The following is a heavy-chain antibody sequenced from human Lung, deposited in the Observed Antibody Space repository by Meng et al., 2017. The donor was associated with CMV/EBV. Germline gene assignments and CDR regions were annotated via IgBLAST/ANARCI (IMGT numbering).Heavy chain of an antibody. CDR2: IQKDGGEK. Sequence: GGSXRLXCAASGFTFSDYWMSWVRQTPGKGLEWVANIQKDGGEKYYVDSVKGRFTISRDNAKNSVYLQINNLRADDTAVYYCARDPDYADVLDHWGQGTLVTVSS. CDR1: GFTFSDYW. J-gene: IGHJ4*02. CDR3: ARDPDYADVLDH. D-gene: IGHD4-17*01. V-gene: IGHV3-7*01.